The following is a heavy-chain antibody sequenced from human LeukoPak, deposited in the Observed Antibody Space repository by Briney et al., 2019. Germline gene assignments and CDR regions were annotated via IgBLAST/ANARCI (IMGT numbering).Heavy chain of an antibody. CDR1: GGSFSGYY. D-gene: IGHD3-9*01. CDR3: ARGVDYYDILTGYYHYFDY. J-gene: IGHJ4*02. CDR2: INHSGST. Sequence: PSETLSLTCAVSGGSFSGYYWSWIRQPPGKGLEWIGEINHSGSTNYNPSLKSRVTISVDTSKNQFSLKLSSVTAADTAVYYCARGVDYYDILTGYYHYFDYWGQGTLVTVSS. V-gene: IGHV4-34*01.